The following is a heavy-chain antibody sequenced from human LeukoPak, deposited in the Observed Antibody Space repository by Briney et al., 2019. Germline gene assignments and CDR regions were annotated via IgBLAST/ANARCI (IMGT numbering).Heavy chain of an antibody. CDR3: ATPDIESRRDGYNQFDY. CDR1: GYTFTSYA. V-gene: IGHV7-4-1*02. D-gene: IGHD5-24*01. J-gene: IGHJ4*02. CDR2: INTNTGNP. Sequence: ASVKVSCKASGYTFTSYAMNWVRQAPGQGLEWMGWINTNTGNPTYAQGFTGRFVFSLDTSVSTAYLQISSLEAEDTAVYYCATPDIESRRDGYNQFDYWGQGTLVTVSS.